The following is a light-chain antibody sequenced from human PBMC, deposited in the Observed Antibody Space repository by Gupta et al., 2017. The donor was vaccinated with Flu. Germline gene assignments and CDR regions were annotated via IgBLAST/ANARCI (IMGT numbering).Light chain of an antibody. CDR1: QSVFYNSNNKNY. J-gene: IGKJ1*01. CDR2: WAS. Sequence: DIVMTQSPDSLAVSVGERATINCKSSQSVFYNSNNKNYLAWYQQRPGQPPKLLIYWASTRESGVPDRFSGSGSETDFTLTISSLQAEDVAVYYCKQYYSSLWTFGQGTKVEIK. CDR3: KQYYSSLWT. V-gene: IGKV4-1*01.